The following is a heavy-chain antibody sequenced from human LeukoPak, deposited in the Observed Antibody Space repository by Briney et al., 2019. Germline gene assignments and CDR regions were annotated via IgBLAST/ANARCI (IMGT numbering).Heavy chain of an antibody. D-gene: IGHD4-11*01. Sequence: GASVKVSCKASGYTFTGYYMHWVRQAPGQGLEWMGWINPNSGGTNYAQKFQGRVTMTRDTSISTAYMELSRLRSDVTAVYYCARVAARTTENTYYYYGMDVWGQGTTVTVSS. J-gene: IGHJ6*02. CDR3: ARVAARTTENTYYYYGMDV. CDR2: INPNSGGT. V-gene: IGHV1-2*02. CDR1: GYTFTGYY.